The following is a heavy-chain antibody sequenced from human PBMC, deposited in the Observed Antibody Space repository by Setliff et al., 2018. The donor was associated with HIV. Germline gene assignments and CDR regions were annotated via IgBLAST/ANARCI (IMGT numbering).Heavy chain of an antibody. Sequence: LSLTCTVSGDSISSSGYWWGWIRQPPGKGLEWIGIGSYSGSTYYNPSLKSRVTISVDTSNNQLFLKVSSVTAADTAVYYCARFRGVHSSSLLDSWGQGPLVTVSS. CDR3: ARFRGVHSSSLLDS. V-gene: IGHV4-39*01. D-gene: IGHD6-6*01. CDR2: GSYSGST. CDR1: GDSISSSGYW. J-gene: IGHJ4*02.